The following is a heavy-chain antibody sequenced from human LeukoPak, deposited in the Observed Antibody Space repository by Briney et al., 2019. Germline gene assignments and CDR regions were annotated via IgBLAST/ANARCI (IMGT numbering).Heavy chain of an antibody. D-gene: IGHD4-17*01. CDR1: GFTGFTFSKNT. J-gene: IGHJ4*02. Sequence: PGGSLRLSCAVTGFTGFTFSKNTMNWVRQAPGNGLEWVSSITSSGNYTYYAASVKGRLTISRDNAKNALFLQMNSLRAEDTAVYYCAHAYGDTDYWGQGTLVTVSS. CDR2: ITSSGNYT. V-gene: IGHV3-21*01. CDR3: AHAYGDTDY.